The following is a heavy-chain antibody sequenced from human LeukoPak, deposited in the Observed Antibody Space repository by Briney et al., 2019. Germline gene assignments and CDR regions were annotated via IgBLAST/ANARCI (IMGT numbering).Heavy chain of an antibody. CDR2: ISYDGSNK. Sequence: GGSLRLSCAASGFTFSSYGKHWVRQAPGKGLEWEAVISYDGSNKYYADSVKGRFTISRDNSKNTLYLQMNSLRAEDTAVYYCAKGVWMATRTSADYWGQGTLVTVSS. J-gene: IGHJ4*02. V-gene: IGHV3-30*18. CDR1: GFTFSSYG. D-gene: IGHD5-24*01. CDR3: AKGVWMATRTSADY.